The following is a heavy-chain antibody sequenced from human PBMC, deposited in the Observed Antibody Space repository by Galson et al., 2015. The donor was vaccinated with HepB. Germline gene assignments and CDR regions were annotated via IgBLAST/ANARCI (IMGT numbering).Heavy chain of an antibody. CDR3: ARDKGGSTSRLADDAFDI. V-gene: IGHV1-69*10. CDR2: IIPILGIA. J-gene: IGHJ3*02. Sequence: SVKVSCKASGGTFSSYAISWVRQAPGQGLEWMGGIIPILGIANYAQKFQGRVTITADKSTSTAYMELSSLRSEDTAVYYCARDKGGSTSRLADDAFDIWGQGTMVTVSS. CDR1: GGTFSSYA. D-gene: IGHD2-2*01.